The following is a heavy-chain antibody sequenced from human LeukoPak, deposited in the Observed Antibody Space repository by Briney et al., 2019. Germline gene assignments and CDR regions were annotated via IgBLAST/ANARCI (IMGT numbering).Heavy chain of an antibody. CDR3: ARDLSTYYDFWSGYYTDFDY. V-gene: IGHV1-18*01. CDR2: ISAYNGNT. J-gene: IGHJ4*02. D-gene: IGHD3-3*01. Sequence: ASVKVSCKASGYTFTSYGISWVRQAPGQGLEWMGWISAYNGNTNYAQKLQGRVTMTTDTSTSTAYMELRSLRSDDTAVYYCARDLSTYYDFWSGYYTDFDYWGQGTLVTVSS. CDR1: GYTFTSYG.